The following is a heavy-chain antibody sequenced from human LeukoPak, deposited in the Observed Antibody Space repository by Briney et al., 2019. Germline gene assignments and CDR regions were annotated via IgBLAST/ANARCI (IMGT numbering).Heavy chain of an antibody. J-gene: IGHJ4*02. V-gene: IGHV3-23*01. CDR2: ISGSGGTT. D-gene: IGHD3-3*01. CDR3: ATYYDFWSGYMYYFDY. Sequence: PGGSLRLSCAASGFTFSSYAMSWVRQAPGKGLEWVSAISGSGGTTYYADSVKGRFTVSRDNSKNTLYLQMNSLRAGDTAVYYCATYYDFWSGYMYYFDYWGQGTLVTVSS. CDR1: GFTFSSYA.